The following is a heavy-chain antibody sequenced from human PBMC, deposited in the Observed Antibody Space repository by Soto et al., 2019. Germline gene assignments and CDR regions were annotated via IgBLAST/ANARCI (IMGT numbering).Heavy chain of an antibody. CDR1: GYSFTSYW. CDR3: ARRPTNEYSGYDSLDY. D-gene: IGHD5-12*01. J-gene: IGHJ4*02. Sequence: GESLKISCKGSGYSFTSYWIGWVRQMPGKGLEWMGIIYPGDSDTRYSPSFQGQVTISADKSISTAYLQWSSLKASDTAMYYCARRPTNEYSGYDSLDYWGQGTLVTVSS. CDR2: IYPGDSDT. V-gene: IGHV5-51*01.